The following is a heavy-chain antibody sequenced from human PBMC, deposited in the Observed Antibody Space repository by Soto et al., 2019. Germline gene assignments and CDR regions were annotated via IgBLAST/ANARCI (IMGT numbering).Heavy chain of an antibody. Sequence: QVQLVQSGAEVKKPGSSVKVSCKASGGTFSSYTVTWVRQAPGQGLEWMGRITPIPGIANYAQKFQGRVTITADKSTSTAYMELSSLRSEDTAVYYCARGYGGNSQTFDYWGQGTLVTVSS. CDR3: ARGYGGNSQTFDY. CDR1: GGTFSSYT. V-gene: IGHV1-69*02. CDR2: ITPIPGIA. J-gene: IGHJ4*02. D-gene: IGHD4-17*01.